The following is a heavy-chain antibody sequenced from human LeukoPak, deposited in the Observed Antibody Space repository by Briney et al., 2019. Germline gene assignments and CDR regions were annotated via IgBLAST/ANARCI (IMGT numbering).Heavy chain of an antibody. J-gene: IGHJ6*02. D-gene: IGHD6-19*01. CDR1: GYTFSNYY. CDR3: ARALAVASQYYGMDV. V-gene: IGHV1-46*01. CDR2: INPSGGNT. Sequence: DSVKVSCKASGYTFSNYYIYWVRQAPGQGLEWMGVINPSGGNTIYAQEFQGRVTMTRDTSTNTVYMKLTSLRPTDTAVFYCARALAVASQYYGMDVWGQGTTVTVSS.